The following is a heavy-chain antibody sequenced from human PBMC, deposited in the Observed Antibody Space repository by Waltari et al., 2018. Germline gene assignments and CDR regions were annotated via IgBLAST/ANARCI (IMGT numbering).Heavy chain of an antibody. V-gene: IGHV3-7*01. CDR1: GFTLGRFG. Sequence: EVQLVESGGGVVSPGVSLGLSCARFGFTLGRFGMSWARQAPGKGLEWVANIYQDGTVTNYVDSVKGRFTTSRDNARNSLYLQMNSLRVDDTAVYYCVRDDDGGMGAVWGQGTTVTVSS. D-gene: IGHD3-16*01. CDR2: IYQDGTVT. J-gene: IGHJ6*02. CDR3: VRDDDGGMGAV.